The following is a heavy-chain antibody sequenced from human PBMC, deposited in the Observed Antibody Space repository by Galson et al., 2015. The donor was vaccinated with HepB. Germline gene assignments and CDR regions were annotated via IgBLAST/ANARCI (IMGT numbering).Heavy chain of an antibody. J-gene: IGHJ4*02. D-gene: IGHD1-7*01. CDR2: ISYDGSDK. V-gene: IGHV3-30*04. CDR3: ARDGNLLGTTAFFDY. CDR1: GFTFSRYA. Sequence: SLRLSCAPSGFTFSRYAIHWVRQAPGKGLDWVAVISYDGSDKYYADSVRGRFTISRDNSKNTLYLQMNSLRAEDTAVYYCARDGNLLGTTAFFDYWGRGTLVTVSS.